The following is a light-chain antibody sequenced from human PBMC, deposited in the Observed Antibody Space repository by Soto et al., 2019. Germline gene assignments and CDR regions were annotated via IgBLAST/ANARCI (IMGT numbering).Light chain of an antibody. CDR1: QSVSSN. V-gene: IGKV3-15*01. CDR2: GAS. CDR3: QQYNNWPPWT. J-gene: IGKJ1*01. Sequence: EIVMTQSPATLSVSPGERATLSCRASQSVSSNLAWYQQKPGQAPRLLIYGASTRATGIPARFSGSGSGTVFTLTFSSLQSEDFAVYYCQQYNNWPPWTFGQGTKVEIK.